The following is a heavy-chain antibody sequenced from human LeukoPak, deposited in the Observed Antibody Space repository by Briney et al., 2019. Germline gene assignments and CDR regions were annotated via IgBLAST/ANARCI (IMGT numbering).Heavy chain of an antibody. V-gene: IGHV3-30-3*01. D-gene: IGHD3-22*01. CDR3: ARDSYSSGYPGRH. CDR2: ISYDGSNK. CDR1: GFTFSSYA. J-gene: IGHJ3*01. Sequence: GGSLRLSCAASGFTFSSYAMHWVRQAPGKGLEWVAVISYDGSNKYYADSVKGRFTISRDNSKNTLYLQMNSLRAEDTAVYYCARDSYSSGYPGRHWGQGTMVTVSS.